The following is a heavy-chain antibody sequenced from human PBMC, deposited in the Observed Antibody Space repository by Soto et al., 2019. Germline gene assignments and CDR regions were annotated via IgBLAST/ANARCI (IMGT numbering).Heavy chain of an antibody. Sequence: GGSLRLSCAASGFTFSSYAMHWVRQTPGKGLEWVAVISYDGSNKYYADSVKGRFTISRDNSKNTLYLQMNSLRAEDTAVYYCARDQERCTNGVCQAYYYYYGMDVWGQGTTVTVSS. CDR1: GFTFSSYA. CDR2: ISYDGSNK. V-gene: IGHV3-30-3*01. CDR3: ARDQERCTNGVCQAYYYYYGMDV. D-gene: IGHD2-8*01. J-gene: IGHJ6*02.